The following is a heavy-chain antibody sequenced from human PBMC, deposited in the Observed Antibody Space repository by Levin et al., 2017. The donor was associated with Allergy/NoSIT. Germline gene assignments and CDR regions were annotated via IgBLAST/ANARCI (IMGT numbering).Heavy chain of an antibody. V-gene: IGHV3-30*18. J-gene: IGHJ4*02. D-gene: IGHD6-19*01. CDR2: ISYDGSNI. CDR3: AKLGHSGRATFIDY. CDR1: GFSFSRYG. Sequence: PGGSLRLSCAASGFSFSRYGMHWVRQAPGKGLEWVTYISYDGSNIYYGDSVKGRFTISRDNSKNTLHLQVISLRPEDTAMYYCAKLGHSGRATFIDYWGQGTLVTVYS.